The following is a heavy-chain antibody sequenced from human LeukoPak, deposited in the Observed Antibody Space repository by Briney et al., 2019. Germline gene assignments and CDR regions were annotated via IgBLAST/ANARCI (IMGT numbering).Heavy chain of an antibody. D-gene: IGHD4-17*01. CDR3: ARGEDYGTNSFDY. J-gene: IGHJ4*02. CDR2: ITTSGRTI. V-gene: IGHV3-48*03. CDR1: GFTFSSYE. Sequence: TGGSLRLSCAASGFTFSSYEMNWVRQAPGKGLEWVSYITTSGRTIYYADSVKGRFTISRDNAKNSLYLQMNSLRAEDTAVYYCARGEDYGTNSFDYWGQRTLVTVSS.